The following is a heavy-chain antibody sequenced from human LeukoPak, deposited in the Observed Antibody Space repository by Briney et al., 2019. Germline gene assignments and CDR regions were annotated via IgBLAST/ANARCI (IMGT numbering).Heavy chain of an antibody. Sequence: SVKVSCKASGGTFSSYAISWVRQAPGQGLEWMGRIIPIFGTANYAQKFQGRVTITTDESTSTAYMELSSLRSEDTAVYYCARESLAYCGGDCYSIDYWGQGTLVTVSS. D-gene: IGHD2-21*02. V-gene: IGHV1-69*05. CDR1: GGTFSSYA. CDR2: IIPIFGTA. CDR3: ARESLAYCGGDCYSIDY. J-gene: IGHJ4*02.